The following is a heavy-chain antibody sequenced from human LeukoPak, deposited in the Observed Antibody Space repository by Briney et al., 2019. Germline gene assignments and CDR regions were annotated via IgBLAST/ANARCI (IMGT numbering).Heavy chain of an antibody. CDR3: ARDAESYASGSYTPFDY. D-gene: IGHD3-10*01. Sequence: SETLSLTCTVSGGSISGYSWSWIRQPPGKGLEWIGYIYYSGSINYNPSLKSRVTISVDPSKNQFSLKLTSVTAADTAVYFCARDAESYASGSYTPFDYWGQGTLVTVSS. V-gene: IGHV4-59*01. J-gene: IGHJ4*02. CDR1: GGSISGYS. CDR2: IYYSGSI.